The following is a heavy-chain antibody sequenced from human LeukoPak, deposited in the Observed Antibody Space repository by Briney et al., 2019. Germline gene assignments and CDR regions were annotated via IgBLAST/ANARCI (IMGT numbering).Heavy chain of an antibody. Sequence: SKTLSLTCAVYGGSFSGYYWSWIRQPPGKGLEWIGEINHSGSTNYNPSLKSRVTISVDTSKNQFSLKLSSVTAADTAVYYCARGQYSSGWYQYWGQGTLVTVSS. CDR3: ARGQYSSGWYQY. V-gene: IGHV4-34*01. CDR2: INHSGST. D-gene: IGHD6-19*01. J-gene: IGHJ4*02. CDR1: GGSFSGYY.